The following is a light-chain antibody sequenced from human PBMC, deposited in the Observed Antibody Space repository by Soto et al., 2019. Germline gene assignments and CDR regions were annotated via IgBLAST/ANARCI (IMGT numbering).Light chain of an antibody. V-gene: IGKV3-15*01. J-gene: IGKJ4*01. CDR1: QGIGST. CDR3: QSYNSWPLT. Sequence: EIVLTQSPSALSASPGERVTLSCRASQGIGSTLAWYQQKAGQTPRLLIYDSSTWAIGIPARFSGSRSGTTFPLTINGLQAEDFAVYYFQSYNSWPLTFGEGTKVEIK. CDR2: DSS.